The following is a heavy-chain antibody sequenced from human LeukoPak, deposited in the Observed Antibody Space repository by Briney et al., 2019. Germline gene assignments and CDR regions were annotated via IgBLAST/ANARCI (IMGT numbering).Heavy chain of an antibody. D-gene: IGHD3-3*01. V-gene: IGHV4-59*01. CDR3: ARGRRFLEWESPDAFDI. CDR2: IYYSGST. Sequence: PSETLSLTCTVSGGSISSYYWSWIRQPPGKGLEWIGYIYYSGSTNYNPSLKSRVTISVDTSKNQFSLKLSSVTAADTAVYYCARGRRFLEWESPDAFDIWGQGTMVTVSS. CDR1: GGSISSYY. J-gene: IGHJ3*02.